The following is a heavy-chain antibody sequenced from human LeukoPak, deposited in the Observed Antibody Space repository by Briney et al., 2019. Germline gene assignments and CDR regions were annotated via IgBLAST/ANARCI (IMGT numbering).Heavy chain of an antibody. CDR3: ARGKVTHDYGDYNTPQGFDP. J-gene: IGHJ5*02. V-gene: IGHV3-23*01. CDR1: GFTFSSYA. D-gene: IGHD4-17*01. Sequence: GGSLRLSCAASGFTFSSYAMNWVRQAPGKGLEWVSVISGSGGSTSYADSVKGRFTISRDNSKDTLYLQMNSLRAEDSAIYYCARGKVTHDYGDYNTPQGFDPWGQGTLVTVSS. CDR2: ISGSGGST.